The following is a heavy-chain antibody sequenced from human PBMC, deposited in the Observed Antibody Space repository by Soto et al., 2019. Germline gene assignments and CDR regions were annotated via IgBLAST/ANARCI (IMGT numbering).Heavy chain of an antibody. CDR3: ARDRVEEHYGMDV. J-gene: IGHJ6*02. Sequence: QVQLQESGPGLVKPSGTLSLTCAVSGGSISSSNWWSWVRQPPGKGLEWIGEIYHSGSTNYNPSLKRQVTISVDKSKNQFSLKLSSVTAADTAVYYCARDRVEEHYGMDVWGQGTTVTVSS. V-gene: IGHV4-4*02. D-gene: IGHD1-1*01. CDR2: IYHSGST. CDR1: GGSISSSNW.